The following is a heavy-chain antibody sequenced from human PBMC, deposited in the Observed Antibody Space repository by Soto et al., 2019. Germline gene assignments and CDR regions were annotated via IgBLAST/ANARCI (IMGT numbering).Heavy chain of an antibody. CDR2: ISTDGETT. J-gene: IGHJ5*02. CDR1: GSGFTFSNYA. Sequence: EVQLLESGGGLVQPGGSLRLSCAASGSGFTFSNYAMTWVRQAPGRGLEWVSVISTDGETTNYADSVQGRFTISRDNSRNTLYLQMNSLRVDDSAIYYCAQYTCTTSSCNRWFDPWGQGNLVTVSS. CDR3: AQYTCTTSSCNRWFDP. D-gene: IGHD2-2*02. V-gene: IGHV3-23*01.